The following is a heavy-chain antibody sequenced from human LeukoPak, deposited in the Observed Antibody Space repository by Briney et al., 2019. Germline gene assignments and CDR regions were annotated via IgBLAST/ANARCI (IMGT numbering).Heavy chain of an antibody. D-gene: IGHD6-13*01. J-gene: IGHJ4*02. CDR2: IYSGGIT. Sequence: PGGSLRLSSAASGFTVSNNYMSWVRQAPGKGLEWVSVIYSGGITYYADSVKGRFTISRDNSKNTLYLQMNSLSAEDTAVYYCARGYSSSWTSVDHWGQGTLVTVSS. CDR1: GFTVSNNY. V-gene: IGHV3-66*01. CDR3: ARGYSSSWTSVDH.